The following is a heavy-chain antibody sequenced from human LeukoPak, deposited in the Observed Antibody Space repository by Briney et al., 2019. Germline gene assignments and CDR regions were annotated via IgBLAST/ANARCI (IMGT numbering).Heavy chain of an antibody. D-gene: IGHD6-13*01. Sequence: SETLSLTCAVYGGSFSGYYWSWIRQPPGKGLEWIGEINHSGSTNYNPSLKSRVTISVDTSKNQFSLKLSSVTAADTAVYYCARGAGGSSWYSDAFDIWGQGTMVTVSS. CDR2: INHSGST. V-gene: IGHV4-34*01. J-gene: IGHJ3*02. CDR1: GGSFSGYY. CDR3: ARGAGGSSWYSDAFDI.